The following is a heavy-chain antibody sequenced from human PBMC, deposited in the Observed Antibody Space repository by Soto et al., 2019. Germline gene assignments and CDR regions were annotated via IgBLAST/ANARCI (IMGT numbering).Heavy chain of an antibody. CDR3: ARMGVVGTYYYGMDV. Sequence: GSLRLSCAASGFTFSDYYMSWIRQAPGKGLEWVSYISSSSSYTNYADSVKGRFTISRDNAKNSLYLQMNSLRAEDTAVYYCARMGVVGTYYYGMDVWGQGTTVTVSS. J-gene: IGHJ6*02. V-gene: IGHV3-11*06. CDR2: ISSSSSYT. D-gene: IGHD6-19*01. CDR1: GFTFSDYY.